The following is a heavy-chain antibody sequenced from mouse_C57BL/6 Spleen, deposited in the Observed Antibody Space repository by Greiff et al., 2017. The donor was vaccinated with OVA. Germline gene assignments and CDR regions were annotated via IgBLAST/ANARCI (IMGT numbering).Heavy chain of an antibody. CDR1: GYTFTSYW. J-gene: IGHJ1*03. D-gene: IGHD1-1*01. V-gene: IGHV1-64*01. CDR2: IHPNSGST. Sequence: VQLQQPGAELVKPGASVKLSCKASGYTFTSYWMHWVKQRPGQGLEWIGMIHPNSGSTNYNEKFKSKATLTVDKSSSTAYMQLSSLTSEDSAFYYCARSNYYGSSYGYFDVWGTGTTVTVSS. CDR3: ARSNYYGSSYGYFDV.